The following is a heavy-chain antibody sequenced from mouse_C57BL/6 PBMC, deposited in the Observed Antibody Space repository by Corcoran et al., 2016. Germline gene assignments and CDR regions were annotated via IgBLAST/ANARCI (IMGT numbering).Heavy chain of an antibody. CDR2: ISYDGSN. Sequence: DVQLQESGPGLVKPSQSLSLTCSVTGYSITSGYYWNWIRQFPGNKLEWMGYISYDGSNNYNPSLKNRISITRDTSKNQFFLKLNSVTTEDTATYYCARPYDGYYGYFDVWGTGTTVTVSS. D-gene: IGHD2-3*01. CDR1: GYSITSGYY. V-gene: IGHV3-6*01. CDR3: ARPYDGYYGYFDV. J-gene: IGHJ1*03.